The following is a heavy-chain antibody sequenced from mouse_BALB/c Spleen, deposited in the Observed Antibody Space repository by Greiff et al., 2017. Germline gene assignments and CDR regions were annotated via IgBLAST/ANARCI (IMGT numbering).Heavy chain of an antibody. D-gene: IGHD4-1*01. J-gene: IGHJ3*01. V-gene: IGHV5-17*02. Sequence: EVKLMESGGGLVQPGGSRKLSCEASGFTFSSFGMHWVRQAPEKGLEWVAYISSGSSTIYYADTVKGRFTISRDNPKNTLFLQMTSLRSEDTAMYYCARTGTVPWFAYWGQGTLVTVSA. CDR3: ARTGTVPWFAY. CDR2: ISSGSSTI. CDR1: GFTFSSFG.